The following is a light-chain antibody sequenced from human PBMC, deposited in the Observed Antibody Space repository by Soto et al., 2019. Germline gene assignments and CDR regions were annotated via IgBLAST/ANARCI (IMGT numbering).Light chain of an antibody. CDR2: GAS. Sequence: EIVMTQSPATLSVSPGERATLSCRASQSVGSNLVWYQQKPGQAPRLLIYGASTRAAGIPARFSGSGSGTEFTLTISSLQSEDFAVYHCQQYHNWPRTFGQGTKVEIK. V-gene: IGKV3-15*01. CDR3: QQYHNWPRT. J-gene: IGKJ1*01. CDR1: QSVGSN.